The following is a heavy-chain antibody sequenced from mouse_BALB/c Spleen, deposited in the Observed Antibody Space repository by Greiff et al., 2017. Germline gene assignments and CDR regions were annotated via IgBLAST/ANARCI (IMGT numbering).Heavy chain of an antibody. D-gene: IGHD2-14*01. V-gene: IGHV5-9-4*01. CDR1: GFTFSSYA. J-gene: IGHJ4*01. CDR3: ARYRSYAMDY. Sequence: EVKLVESGGGLVKPGGSLKLSCAASGFTFSSYAMSWVRQSPEKRLEWVAEISSGGSYTYYPDTVTGRFTISRDNAKNTLYLEMSSLRSEDTAMYYCARYRSYAMDYWGQGTSVTVSS. CDR2: ISSGGSYT.